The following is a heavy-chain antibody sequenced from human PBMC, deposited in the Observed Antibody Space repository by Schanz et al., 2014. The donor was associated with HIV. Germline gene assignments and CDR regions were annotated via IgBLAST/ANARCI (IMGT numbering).Heavy chain of an antibody. CDR1: GFTLSKNA. V-gene: IGHV3-33*06. CDR3: AKDLSGVGATRGGAFDI. Sequence: VQLLESGGGLVQPGGSLKLSCAASGFTLSKNAMSWVRLGPGKGLEWVALIWYDGGNKYYADSVEGRFTISRDNSKNTLYLQMNSLRAEDTALYYCAKDLSGVGATRGGAFDIWGQGTMVTVSP. J-gene: IGHJ3*02. CDR2: IWYDGGNK. D-gene: IGHD1-26*01.